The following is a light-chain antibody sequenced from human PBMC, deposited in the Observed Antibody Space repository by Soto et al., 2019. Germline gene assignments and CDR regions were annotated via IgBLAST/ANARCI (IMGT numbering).Light chain of an antibody. V-gene: IGLV6-57*03. Sequence: NFMLTQHHSVSESPGKRVTISCTRSSGNIATNYVQWYQQRPGSAPTTVIYEDNQRPSGVPDRFSGSIDRSSNSASLTISGLKTEDEADYYCQSYDDSNQRVFGGGTKVTVL. CDR1: SGNIATNY. CDR2: EDN. J-gene: IGLJ3*02. CDR3: QSYDDSNQRV.